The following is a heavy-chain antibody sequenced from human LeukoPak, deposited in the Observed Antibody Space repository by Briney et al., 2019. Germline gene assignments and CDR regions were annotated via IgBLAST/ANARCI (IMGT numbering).Heavy chain of an antibody. J-gene: IGHJ6*02. CDR2: ISSSGGST. Sequence: GGSLRLSCAASGFTFSSYAMSWVRQAPGKGLEWVSAISSSGGSTYYPGSVKGRFTISRDSSMHTLYLQMNSLRAEDTAVYYCANTYSSGWYYYYYGMDVWGQGTTVTVSS. CDR1: GFTFSSYA. CDR3: ANTYSSGWYYYYYGMDV. D-gene: IGHD6-19*01. V-gene: IGHV3-23*01.